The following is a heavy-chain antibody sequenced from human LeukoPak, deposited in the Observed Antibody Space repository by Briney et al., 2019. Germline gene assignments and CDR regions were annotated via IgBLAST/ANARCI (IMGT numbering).Heavy chain of an antibody. CDR2: ISGSGANT. J-gene: IGHJ4*02. CDR3: AKERVVGETGTVGFDF. V-gene: IGHV3-23*01. CDR1: GFTFSNCP. D-gene: IGHD4-23*01. Sequence: GSLRLSCVASGFTFSNCPMSWVRQALGQGLEWVTAISGSGANTYYSDSVKGRFTVSRDNSRNTLYVQMNNLRADDTAVYYCAKERVVGETGTVGFDFWGQGALVTVSS.